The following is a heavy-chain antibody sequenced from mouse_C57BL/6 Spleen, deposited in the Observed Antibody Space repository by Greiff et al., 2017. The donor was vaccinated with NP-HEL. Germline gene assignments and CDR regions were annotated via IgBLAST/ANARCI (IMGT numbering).Heavy chain of an antibody. Sequence: QVTLQESGPGILQSSQTLSLTCSFSGFSLSTSGMGVSWLRQPSGKGLEWLAHIYWDDDKRSTPSLKSRLTISNDTSRNQVFLKITSVDTADTATYYCARGDRYYVWFAYWGQGTLVTVSA. V-gene: IGHV8-12*01. J-gene: IGHJ3*01. D-gene: IGHD2-3*01. CDR2: IYWDDDK. CDR3: ARGDRYYVWFAY. CDR1: GFSLSTSGMG.